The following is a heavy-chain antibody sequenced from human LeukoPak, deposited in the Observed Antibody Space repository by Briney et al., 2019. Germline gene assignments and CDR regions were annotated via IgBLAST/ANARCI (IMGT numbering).Heavy chain of an antibody. Sequence: SETLSLTCAVSGGSISSGGYSWSWIRQPPGKGLEWIGYIYHSGSTYYNPSLKSRVTISVDRSKNQFSLKLSSVTAADTAVYYCARELNGNNWFDPWGQGTLVTVSS. J-gene: IGHJ5*02. V-gene: IGHV4-30-2*01. CDR1: GGSISSGGYS. CDR2: IYHSGST. CDR3: ARELNGNNWFDP.